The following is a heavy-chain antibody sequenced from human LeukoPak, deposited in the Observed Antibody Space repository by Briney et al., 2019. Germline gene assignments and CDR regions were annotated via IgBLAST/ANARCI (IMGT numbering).Heavy chain of an antibody. V-gene: IGHV4-30-4*01. CDR3: ARAGVDIVATMSYYFDY. CDR2: IYYSGST. Sequence: SETLSLTCTVSGGSISSGDYYWSWIRQPPGKDVEWIGYIYYSGSTYYNPSLKSRVTISVDTSKNQFSLKLSSVTAADTAVYYCARAGVDIVATMSYYFDYWGQGTLVTVSS. D-gene: IGHD5-12*01. CDR1: GGSISSGDYY. J-gene: IGHJ4*02.